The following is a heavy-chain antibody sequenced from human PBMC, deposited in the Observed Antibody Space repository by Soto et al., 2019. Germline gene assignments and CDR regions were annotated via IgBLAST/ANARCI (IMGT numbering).Heavy chain of an antibody. J-gene: IGHJ5*02. CDR3: ARDSGLRRNWFDP. CDR2: IYYSGST. D-gene: IGHD4-17*01. Sequence: PSETLSLTCTVSGGSISSYYWSWIRQPPGKGLEWIGYIYYSGSTNYNPSLKSRVTISVDTSKNQFSLKLSSVTAADTAVYYCARDSGLRRNWFDPWGQGTLVTVS. V-gene: IGHV4-59*01. CDR1: GGSISSYY.